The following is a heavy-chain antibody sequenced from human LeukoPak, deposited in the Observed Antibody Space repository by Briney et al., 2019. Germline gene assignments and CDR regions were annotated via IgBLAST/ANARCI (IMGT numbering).Heavy chain of an antibody. CDR3: ARQVVITGRTPKYYFDY. CDR1: GGSISSYY. Sequence: SETLSLTCTVFGGSISSYYWSWIRQPPGKGLEWIGYIYYSGSTNYNPSLKSRVTISVDTSKNQFSLKLSSVTAADTAVYYCARQVVITGRTPKYYFDYWGQGTLVTVSS. D-gene: IGHD3-22*01. V-gene: IGHV4-59*08. CDR2: IYYSGST. J-gene: IGHJ4*02.